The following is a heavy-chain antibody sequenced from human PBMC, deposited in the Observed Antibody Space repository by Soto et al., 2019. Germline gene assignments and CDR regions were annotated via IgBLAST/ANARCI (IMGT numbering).Heavy chain of an antibody. D-gene: IGHD3-10*01. J-gene: IGHJ4*02. CDR3: ARDGYDGSGSPYPAY. V-gene: IGHV4-59*01. CDR2: VYYLGST. Sequence: PSETLSLTCSASGGSMSEYFWSWIRQSPERGLEWIGYVYYLGSTDYNPSLKSRVTISVDTSKRQFSLRLSSVTAADAAIYYCARDGYDGSGSPYPAYWGPGTQVTVSS. CDR1: GGSMSEYF.